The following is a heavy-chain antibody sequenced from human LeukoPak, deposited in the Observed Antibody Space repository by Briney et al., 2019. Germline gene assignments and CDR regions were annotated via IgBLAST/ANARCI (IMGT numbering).Heavy chain of an antibody. CDR3: TTAYYYGSGSYYNFDDY. D-gene: IGHD3-10*01. CDR2: IKSKTDGGTT. J-gene: IGHJ4*02. CDR1: GFTFTNAW. Sequence: GGSLRLSCAASGFTFTNAWMSWVRQAPGKGLEWVGRIKSKTDGGTTDYAAPVKGRFTISRDDSKNTLYLQMNSLKTEDTAVYYCTTAYYYGSGSYYNFDDYWGQGTLVTVSS. V-gene: IGHV3-15*01.